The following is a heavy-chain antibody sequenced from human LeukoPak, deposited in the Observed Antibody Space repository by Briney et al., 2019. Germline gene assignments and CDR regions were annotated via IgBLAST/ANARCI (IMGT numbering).Heavy chain of an antibody. CDR1: GGSISSSSYY. D-gene: IGHD3-10*01. Sequence: SETLSLTCTVSGGSISSSSYYWGWIRQPPGKGLEWIGSIYYSGSTNYNPSLKSRVTISVDTSKNQFSLKLSSVTAADTAVYYCARRRFGEPFDYWGQGTLVTVSS. V-gene: IGHV4-39*07. CDR3: ARRRFGEPFDY. J-gene: IGHJ4*02. CDR2: IYYSGST.